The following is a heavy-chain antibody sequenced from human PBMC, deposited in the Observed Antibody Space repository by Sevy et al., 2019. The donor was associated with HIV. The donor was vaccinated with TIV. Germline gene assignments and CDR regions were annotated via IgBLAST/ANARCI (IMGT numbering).Heavy chain of an antibody. CDR3: ARGGDFNDRSAKRDFDY. D-gene: IGHD3-22*01. CDR1: GFTFSNYG. Sequence: GGSLRLSCAASGFTFSNYGMHWVRQAPGKGLEWVAVIWNDGSNKYNADYVKGRFTISRDNSKNTLYLQMNSLRVEDTAVYFCARGGDFNDRSAKRDFDYWGQGTLVTVSS. J-gene: IGHJ4*02. V-gene: IGHV3-33*01. CDR2: IWNDGSNK.